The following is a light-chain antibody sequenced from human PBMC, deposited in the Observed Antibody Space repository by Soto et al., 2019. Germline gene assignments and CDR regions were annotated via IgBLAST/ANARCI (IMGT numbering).Light chain of an antibody. V-gene: IGLV2-14*02. CDR1: SSDVGNYNL. Sequence: QSALTQPASVSGSPGQSITISCTGTSSDVGNYNLVSWYQQYPGKAPKLMIYEGGKRPSGVSNRFSGSKSGNTPSLTIFGLQAEDEADYYCSLYTSSSTWVFGGGTKVTVL. J-gene: IGLJ3*02. CDR2: EGG. CDR3: SLYTSSSTWV.